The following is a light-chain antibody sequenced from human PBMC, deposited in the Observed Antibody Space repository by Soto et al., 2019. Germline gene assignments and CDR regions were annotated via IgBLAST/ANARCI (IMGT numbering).Light chain of an antibody. Sequence: EIVMTQSPATLSVSPGERATLSCRASQSIRSNLAWYQQKPGQAPRLLIHGASTRATGTPGTFSGSGSGTEFTLTISSLQSEDFAVYYCQHYHNWPYTFGQGTKLEIK. CDR3: QHYHNWPYT. CDR1: QSIRSN. CDR2: GAS. V-gene: IGKV3-15*01. J-gene: IGKJ2*01.